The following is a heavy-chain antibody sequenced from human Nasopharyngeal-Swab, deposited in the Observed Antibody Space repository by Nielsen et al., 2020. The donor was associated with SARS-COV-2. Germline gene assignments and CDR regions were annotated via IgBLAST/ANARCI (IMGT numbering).Heavy chain of an antibody. CDR1: GFTFSSYW. Sequence: GESLKISCAASGFTFSSYWMHWVRQAPGKGLAWVSRINSDGSSTSYADSVKGRFTISRDNAKNTLYLQMNSLRAEDTAVYYCAREGTQWELLDAFDIWGQGTMVTVSS. V-gene: IGHV3-74*01. CDR3: AREGTQWELLDAFDI. CDR2: INSDGSST. D-gene: IGHD1-26*01. J-gene: IGHJ3*02.